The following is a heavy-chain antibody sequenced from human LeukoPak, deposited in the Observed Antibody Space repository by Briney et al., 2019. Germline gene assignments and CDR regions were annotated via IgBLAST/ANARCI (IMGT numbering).Heavy chain of an antibody. CDR2: ISGSGGST. CDR1: GFTFSSYA. Sequence: PGGSLRLSCAASGFTFSSYAMSWVRQAPGKGLEWVSAISGSGGSTYYADSVKGRFTISRDNSKNTLYLQMNSLRAEDTAVYYCAKDCLYCSTPPYYFDYWGQGTLVTVSS. CDR3: AKDCLYCSTPPYYFDY. V-gene: IGHV3-23*01. J-gene: IGHJ4*02. D-gene: IGHD2-2*01.